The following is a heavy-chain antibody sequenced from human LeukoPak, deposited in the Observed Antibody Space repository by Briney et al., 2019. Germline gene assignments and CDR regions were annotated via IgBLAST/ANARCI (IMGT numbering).Heavy chain of an antibody. CDR1: GVSISTSEW. V-gene: IGHV4-4*02. CDR2: IHRDGRT. J-gene: IGHJ1*01. D-gene: IGHD6-19*01. Sequence: ETLSLTCAVSGVSISTSEWWIWVRQPPGQGLEWIGEIHRDGRTRYNPSLTSRVTMSMDYSKNQFSLNVRFVTAADTAIYYCARGGWYPESFQHWGQGALVTASS. CDR3: ARGGWYPESFQH.